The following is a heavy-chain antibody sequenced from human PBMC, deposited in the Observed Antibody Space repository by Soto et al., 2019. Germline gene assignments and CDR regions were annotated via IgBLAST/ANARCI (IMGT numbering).Heavy chain of an antibody. J-gene: IGHJ4*02. D-gene: IGHD1-26*01. V-gene: IGHV3-48*03. Sequence: GGSLRLSCAASGFTFSSYEMNWVRQAPGKGLEWVSYISSSGSTIYYADSVKGRFTISRDNAKNSLYLQMNSLRAEDTAVYYCAISREENSFDYWGQGTLVTVSS. CDR2: ISSSGSTI. CDR3: AISREENSFDY. CDR1: GFTFSSYE.